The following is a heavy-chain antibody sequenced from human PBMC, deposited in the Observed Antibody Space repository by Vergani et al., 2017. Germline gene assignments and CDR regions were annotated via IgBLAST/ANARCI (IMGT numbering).Heavy chain of an antibody. J-gene: IGHJ3*02. CDR1: GGSISSGGYY. D-gene: IGHD3-22*01. CDR3: AKDYYDSSGYPADDAFDI. CDR2: ISGSGGST. Sequence: VQLQESGPGLVKPSQTLSLTCTVSGGSISSGGYYWSWIRQHPGKGLEWVSAISGSGGSTYYADSVKGRFTISRDNSKNTLYLQMNSLRAEDTAVYYCAKDYYDSSGYPADDAFDIWGQGTMVTVSS. V-gene: IGHV3-23*01.